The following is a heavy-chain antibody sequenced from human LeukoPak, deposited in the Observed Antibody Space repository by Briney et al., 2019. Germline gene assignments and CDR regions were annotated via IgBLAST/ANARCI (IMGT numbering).Heavy chain of an antibody. CDR2: IFGGGST. CDR1: GFTVSSNY. V-gene: IGHV3-66*01. J-gene: IGHJ6*02. D-gene: IGHD2-15*01. CDR3: ASSSCSGGSCYGTPYYYGLHV. Sequence: GGSLRLSCAASGFTVSSNYMSWVPQAPGKGLEWVSVIFGGGSTYYADSVKGRFTISRDNSKNTVYLQMNSLRDEDTAVYYCASSSCSGGSCYGTPYYYGLHVWGQGTTVTVSS.